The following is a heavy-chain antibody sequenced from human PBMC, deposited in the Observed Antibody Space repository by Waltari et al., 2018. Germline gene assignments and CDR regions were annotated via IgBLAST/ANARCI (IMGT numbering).Heavy chain of an antibody. D-gene: IGHD2-2*01. Sequence: EVQLVESGGGLVQPGGSLRLSCAASGFTFSSYSMNWVRQAPGKGLEWVSYIRSSSSTIYYADSVKGRFTISRDNAKNSLYLQMNSLRAEDTAVYYCARGAVPAAIAYWGQGTLVTVSS. J-gene: IGHJ4*02. V-gene: IGHV3-48*01. CDR3: ARGAVPAAIAY. CDR1: GFTFSSYS. CDR2: IRSSSSTI.